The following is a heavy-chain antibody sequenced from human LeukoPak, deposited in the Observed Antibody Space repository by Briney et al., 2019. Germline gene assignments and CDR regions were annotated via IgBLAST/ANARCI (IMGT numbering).Heavy chain of an antibody. J-gene: IGHJ5*02. CDR1: GFTFSSYS. V-gene: IGHV3-21*01. D-gene: IGHD2-15*01. CDR3: ARRGTTYCTVDSCHPNWFDP. CDR2: ISGNSNYI. Sequence: GGSLRLSCAASGFTFSSYSMNWVRQAPGKGLEWVSSISGNSNYIYYADSVKGRFTISRDNAKNSLYLQMNSLRAEDTAVYYCARRGTTYCTVDSCHPNWFDPWGQGTLVTVSS.